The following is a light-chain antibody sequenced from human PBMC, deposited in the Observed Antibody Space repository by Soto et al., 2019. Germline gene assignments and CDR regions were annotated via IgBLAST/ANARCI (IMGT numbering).Light chain of an antibody. V-gene: IGKV1-5*03. J-gene: IGKJ1*01. CDR1: QSISSW. CDR3: KHYNRYTET. CDR2: QAS. Sequence: DIQMTQFPSTQSASVGDRVIITCRASQSISSWLAWYQQKPGKVPKLLIYQASSLESGVPLRFSGSASGTEFTLTINSLQPDDFATYYCKHYNRYTETFGQGTKV.